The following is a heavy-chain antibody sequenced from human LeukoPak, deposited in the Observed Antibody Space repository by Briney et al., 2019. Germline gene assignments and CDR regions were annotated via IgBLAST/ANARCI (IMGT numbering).Heavy chain of an antibody. CDR3: ARASQDYCSGGSCYWFDP. CDR2: IYYSGST. Sequence: SETLSLTCTVSGVSISSYYWSWIRQPPGKGLEWIGYIYYSGSTNYNPSLKSRVTISVDTSKNQFSLKLSSVTAADTAVYYCARASQDYCSGGSCYWFDPWGQGTLVTVSS. D-gene: IGHD2-15*01. V-gene: IGHV4-59*01. J-gene: IGHJ5*02. CDR1: GVSISSYY.